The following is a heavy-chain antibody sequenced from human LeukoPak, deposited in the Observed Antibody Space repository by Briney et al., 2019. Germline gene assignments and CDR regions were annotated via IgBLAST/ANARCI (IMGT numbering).Heavy chain of an antibody. CDR1: GFTFSSYS. D-gene: IGHD4-17*01. CDR2: ISSSSSYI. V-gene: IGHV3-21*01. Sequence: GGSLRLSCAASGFTFSSYSMNWVRQAPGKGLEWVSSISSSSSYIYYADSVKGRFTISRDNAKNSLYLQMNSLRAEDTAVYYCARDLMKDYGDGGGDYWGQGTLVTVSS. CDR3: ARDLMKDYGDGGGDY. J-gene: IGHJ4*02.